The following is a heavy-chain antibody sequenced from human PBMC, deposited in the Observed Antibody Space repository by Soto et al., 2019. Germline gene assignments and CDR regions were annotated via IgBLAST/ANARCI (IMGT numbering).Heavy chain of an antibody. D-gene: IGHD1-26*01. CDR2: ISGSGGST. CDR3: AKDTPLEWELLPYFDY. V-gene: IGHV3-23*01. J-gene: IGHJ4*02. Sequence: GGSLRLSCAASGFTFSSYAMSWVRQAPGKGLEWVSAISGSGGSTYYADSVKGRFTISRDNSKNTLYLQMNSLRAEDTAVYYCAKDTPLEWELLPYFDYWGQGTLVTVSS. CDR1: GFTFSSYA.